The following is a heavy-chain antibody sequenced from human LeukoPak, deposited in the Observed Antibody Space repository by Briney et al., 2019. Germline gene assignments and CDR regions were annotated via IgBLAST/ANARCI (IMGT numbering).Heavy chain of an antibody. D-gene: IGHD5-18*01. CDR1: GFTFSSYA. CDR2: ISYDGSNK. CDR3: AREARHGGYSYGYILRQENEAFDI. J-gene: IGHJ3*02. V-gene: IGHV3-30*04. Sequence: GGSLRLSCAASGFTFSSYAMHWVRQAPGKGLEWVAVISYDGSNKYYADSVKGRFTISRDNSKNTLYLKMNSLRAEDTAVYYCAREARHGGYSYGYILRQENEAFDIWGQGTMVTVSS.